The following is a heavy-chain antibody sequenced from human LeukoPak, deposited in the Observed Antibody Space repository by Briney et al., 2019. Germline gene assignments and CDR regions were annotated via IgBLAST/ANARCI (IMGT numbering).Heavy chain of an antibody. D-gene: IGHD2-2*01. V-gene: IGHV3-48*04. CDR3: ARAGGDIVVVPAAQRAWNAFDI. CDR2: ISSSSSTI. J-gene: IGHJ3*02. Sequence: PGGSLRLSCAASGFTFSSYSMNWVRQAPGKGLEWVSYISSSSSTIYYADSVKGRFTISRDNAKNSLYLQMNSLRAEDTAVYYCARAGGDIVVVPAAQRAWNAFDIWGQGTMVTVSS. CDR1: GFTFSSYS.